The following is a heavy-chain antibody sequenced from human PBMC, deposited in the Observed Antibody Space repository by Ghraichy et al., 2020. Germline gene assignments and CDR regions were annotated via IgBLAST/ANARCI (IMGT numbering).Heavy chain of an antibody. J-gene: IGHJ4*02. CDR3: ARRGNYYDSSGPYFDS. V-gene: IGHV4-59*01. CDR2: IYYSGST. D-gene: IGHD3-22*01. Sequence: SETLSLTCTVSGDSISRYYWSWTRLPPGKGLEWIGYIYYSGSTHYNPSLKSRVTISLDTSKNQFSLKLSSVTAADTAVYYCARRGNYYDSSGPYFDSWGQGILVTVS. CDR1: GDSISRYY.